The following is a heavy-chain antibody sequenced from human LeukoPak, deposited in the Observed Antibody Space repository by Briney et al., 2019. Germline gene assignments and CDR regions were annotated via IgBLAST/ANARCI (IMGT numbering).Heavy chain of an antibody. J-gene: IGHJ5*02. Sequence: NPSETLSLTCTVSGGSISSSRYYWGWIRLPPGKGLEWIVSIYYSGSTYYNPSLKSRVTISVDTSKNQFSLKLSSVTAADTAVYYCARHYHGDYLGNWFDPWGQGTLVTVSS. V-gene: IGHV4-39*01. CDR2: IYYSGST. CDR1: GGSISSSRYY. D-gene: IGHD4-17*01. CDR3: ARHYHGDYLGNWFDP.